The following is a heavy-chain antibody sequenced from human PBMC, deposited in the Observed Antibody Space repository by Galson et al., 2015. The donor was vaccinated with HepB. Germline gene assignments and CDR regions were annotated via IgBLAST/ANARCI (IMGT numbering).Heavy chain of an antibody. J-gene: IGHJ6*02. Sequence: QSGAEVKKPGESLRISCKGSGYSFTSYWISWVRQMPGKGLEWMGRIDPSDSYTNFSPSFQGHVTISADKSISTAYLQWSSLKASDTAMYYCARHQNGIVVVPAAAYYYYGMDVWGQGTTVTVPS. CDR2: IDPSDSYT. V-gene: IGHV5-10-1*01. D-gene: IGHD2-2*01. CDR1: GYSFTSYW. CDR3: ARHQNGIVVVPAAAYYYYGMDV.